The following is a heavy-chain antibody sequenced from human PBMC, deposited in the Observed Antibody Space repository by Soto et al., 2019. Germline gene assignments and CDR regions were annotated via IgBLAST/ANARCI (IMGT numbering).Heavy chain of an antibody. D-gene: IGHD3-3*01. CDR1: GFTFSNAW. CDR3: TTDREEGSVLRFLEWSHYYYYGMDV. CDR2: IKSKTDGGTT. J-gene: IGHJ6*02. V-gene: IGHV3-15*07. Sequence: GGSLRLSCAASGFTFSNAWMNWVRQAPGKGLEWVGRIKSKTDGGTTDYAAPVKGRFTISRDDSKNTLYLQMNSLKTEDTAVYYCTTDREEGSVLRFLEWSHYYYYGMDVWGQGTTVTVSS.